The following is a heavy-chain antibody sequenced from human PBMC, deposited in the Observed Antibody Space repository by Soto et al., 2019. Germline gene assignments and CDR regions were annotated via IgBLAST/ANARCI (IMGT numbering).Heavy chain of an antibody. CDR2: LYWNDEQ. J-gene: IGHJ4*02. D-gene: IGHD3-10*01. CDR1: GFSVSSLGVS. CDR3: AHMGRTGFDY. V-gene: IGHV2-5*01. Sequence: QITLEESGPTLVKPTQALTLTCTVSGFSVSSLGVSVAWIRQPPGRALEWLAHLYWNDEQRYDPSLRSRLTISKDSSKNQVVLKMANMGQGDTATYYCAHMGRTGFDYGGQGAGVIVSS.